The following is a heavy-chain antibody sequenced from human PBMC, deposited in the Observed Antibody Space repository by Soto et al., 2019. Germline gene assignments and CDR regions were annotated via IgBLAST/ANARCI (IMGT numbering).Heavy chain of an antibody. D-gene: IGHD2-15*01. J-gene: IGHJ6*02. V-gene: IGHV4-34*01. Sequence: PSETLSLTCAVYGGSFSGYYWSWVRQPPGKGLEWIGEINHSGSTNYNPSLKSRVTISVDTSKNQFSLKLSSVTAADTAVYYCARVYCSGGSCYSYYYYGMDVWGQGTTVTV. CDR1: GGSFSGYY. CDR2: INHSGST. CDR3: ARVYCSGGSCYSYYYYGMDV.